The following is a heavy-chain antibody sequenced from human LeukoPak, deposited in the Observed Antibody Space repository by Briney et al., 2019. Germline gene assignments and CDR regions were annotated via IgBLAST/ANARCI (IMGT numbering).Heavy chain of an antibody. CDR1: GGSISSGDYY. CDR3: ARGPDSSGYYYFDY. V-gene: IGHV4-30-4*01. D-gene: IGHD3-22*01. J-gene: IGHJ4*02. CDR2: IYHSGST. Sequence: SETLSLTCTVSGGSISSGDYYWSWIRQPPGKGLEWIGYIYHSGSTYYNPSLKSRVTISVDTSKNQFSLKLSSVTAADTAVYYCARGPDSSGYYYFDYWGQGTLVTVSS.